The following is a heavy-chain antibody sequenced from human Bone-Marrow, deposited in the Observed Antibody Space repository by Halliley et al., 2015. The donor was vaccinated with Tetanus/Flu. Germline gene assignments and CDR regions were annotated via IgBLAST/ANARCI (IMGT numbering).Heavy chain of an antibody. V-gene: IGHV3-23*01. CDR3: AKGGYTSGRDYFGY. J-gene: IGHJ4*02. CDR2: ISGRGGSP. Sequence: SRISGRGGSPHYADSEKGRFTITRDNSKNTVYRKRDSRRVEDTAVYYCAKGGYTSGRDYFGYWGRGPLASVSS. D-gene: IGHD6-19*01.